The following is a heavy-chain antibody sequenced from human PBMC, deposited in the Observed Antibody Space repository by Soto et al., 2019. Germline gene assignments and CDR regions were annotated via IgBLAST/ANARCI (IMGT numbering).Heavy chain of an antibody. D-gene: IGHD6-13*01. Sequence: ASVKVSCTAAGYTFTSYAMHWVRQAPGQRLEWMGWINAGNGNTKYSQKFQGRVTITRDTSASTAYMELSSLRSEDTAVYYCARGQSLRQQIVQPGYERGQGFLVTV. V-gene: IGHV1-3*01. J-gene: IGHJ4*02. CDR3: ARGQSLRQQIVQPGYE. CDR1: GYTFTSYA. CDR2: INAGNGNT.